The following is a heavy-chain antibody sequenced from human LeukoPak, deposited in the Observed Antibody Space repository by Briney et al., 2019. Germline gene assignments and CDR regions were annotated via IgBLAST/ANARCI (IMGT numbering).Heavy chain of an antibody. CDR1: GGSISSGSYY. Sequence: SETLSPTCTVSGGSISSGSYYWSWIRQPAGKGLEWIGRIYTSGSTNYNPSLKSRVTMSVDTSKNQFSLKLSSVTAADTAVYYCARVAVREPTWGFDYWGQGTLVTVSS. CDR2: IYTSGST. D-gene: IGHD3-16*01. J-gene: IGHJ4*02. V-gene: IGHV4-61*02. CDR3: ARVAVREPTWGFDY.